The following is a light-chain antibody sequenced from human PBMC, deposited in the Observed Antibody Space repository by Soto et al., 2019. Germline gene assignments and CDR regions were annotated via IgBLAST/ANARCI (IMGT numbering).Light chain of an antibody. CDR3: QQRSNWLT. Sequence: EIVLTQSPATLSLSPGERATLSCRASQSVSSYLAWYQQKPGQAPRLLIYDAFNRATGIPARFSGSGSGTEFTLTISGLEPEDFAVYYCQQRSNWLTFGGGTKVEIK. CDR1: QSVSSY. J-gene: IGKJ4*01. V-gene: IGKV3-11*01. CDR2: DAF.